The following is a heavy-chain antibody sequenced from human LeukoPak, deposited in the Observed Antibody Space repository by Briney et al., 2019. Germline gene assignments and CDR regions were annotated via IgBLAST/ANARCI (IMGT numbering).Heavy chain of an antibody. Sequence: ASVKVSCKVSGYTLTELSMHWVRQAPGKGLEWMGGFDPEDGETIYAQKFQGRVTMTEDTSTDTAYMELSSLRSEDTAVYYCASMGYNWNDVGFDYWGQGTLVTVSS. D-gene: IGHD1-1*01. CDR2: FDPEDGET. CDR3: ASMGYNWNDVGFDY. V-gene: IGHV1-24*01. CDR1: GYTLTELS. J-gene: IGHJ4*02.